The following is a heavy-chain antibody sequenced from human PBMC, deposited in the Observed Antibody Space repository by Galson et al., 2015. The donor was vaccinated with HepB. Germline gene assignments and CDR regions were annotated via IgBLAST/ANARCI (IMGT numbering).Heavy chain of an antibody. D-gene: IGHD5-24*01. V-gene: IGHV4-59*08. J-gene: IGHJ4*02. CDR2: IYYSGST. CDR3: VRHLSTITGGYHFDQ. CDR1: GGSFSGYY. Sequence: SETLSLTCAVYGGSFSGYYWSWIRQPPGKGLEWIGYIYYSGSTNYNPSLQGRVTILVDTSKNQFSLKLSSVTAADTAVYYCVRHLSTITGGYHFDQWGQGTLVTVSS.